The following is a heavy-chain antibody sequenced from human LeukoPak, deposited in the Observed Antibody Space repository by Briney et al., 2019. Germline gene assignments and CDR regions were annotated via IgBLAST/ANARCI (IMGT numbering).Heavy chain of an antibody. V-gene: IGHV3-23*01. CDR2: ISGSGGST. Sequence: PGGSLRLSCAASGFTFSSYAMTWVRQAPGKGLAWVSTISGSGGSTYYADSVKGRFTISRDNSKNTLYLQMNSLRAEDTAVYYCAKRSEYHFDCWGQGTLVTVSS. D-gene: IGHD2-2*01. CDR3: AKRSEYHFDC. CDR1: GFTFSSYA. J-gene: IGHJ4*02.